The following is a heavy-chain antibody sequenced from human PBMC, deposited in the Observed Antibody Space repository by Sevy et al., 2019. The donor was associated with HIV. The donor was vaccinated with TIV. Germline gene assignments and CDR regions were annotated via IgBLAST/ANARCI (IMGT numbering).Heavy chain of an antibody. CDR1: GPTFSGYH. J-gene: IGHJ4*02. V-gene: IGHV3-30*02. Sequence: GESLKISCAASGPTFSGYHMYWVRQAPGKGLEWVAFVRYDGSNKYYADSVKGRFTISRDNSKNTLYLQINSLRTEDTAIYYCAKDLGLVVFDSWGQGTLVTVSS. D-gene: IGHD3-16*01. CDR3: AKDLGLVVFDS. CDR2: VRYDGSNK.